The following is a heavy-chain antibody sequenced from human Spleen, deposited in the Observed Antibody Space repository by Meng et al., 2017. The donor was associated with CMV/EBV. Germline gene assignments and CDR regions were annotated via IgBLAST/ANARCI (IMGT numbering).Heavy chain of an antibody. V-gene: IGHV1-46*01. J-gene: IGHJ5*02. CDR2: INPSGGST. D-gene: IGHD3-3*01. Sequence: ASVKVSCKATGYTFTSYYMQWVRQAPGQGLEWMGIINPSGGSTTYARKFQGRVTMTRDTSISTAYMELSRLRSDDTAVYYCARGVGFWSDNWFDPWGQGTLVTVSS. CDR1: GYTFTSYY. CDR3: ARGVGFWSDNWFDP.